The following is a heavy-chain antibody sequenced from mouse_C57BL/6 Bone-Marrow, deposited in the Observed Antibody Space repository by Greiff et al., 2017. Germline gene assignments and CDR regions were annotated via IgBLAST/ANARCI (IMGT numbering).Heavy chain of an antibody. Sequence: EVKLVESGGGLVQPGESLKLSCESNEYEFPSHDMSWVRKTPEKRLELVAALNSDGGSTYYPDTMERRFIISRDNTKKTLYLQMRSLRSEDTALYYCARQATIVTDWYFGVWGTGTTVTVSS. D-gene: IGHD2-5*01. V-gene: IGHV5-2*01. CDR3: ARQATIVTDWYFGV. CDR1: EYEFPSHD. J-gene: IGHJ1*03. CDR2: LNSDGGST.